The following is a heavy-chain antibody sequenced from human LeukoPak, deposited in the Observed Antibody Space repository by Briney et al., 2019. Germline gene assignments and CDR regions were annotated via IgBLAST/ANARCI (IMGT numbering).Heavy chain of an antibody. D-gene: IGHD5-24*01. Sequence: AGGSLRLSCAASGFTFSSYDMNWVRQAPGKGLEWVSSISSSSSYIYYADSVRGRFTISRDNAKNSLYLQMKSLRAEDTAVYYCARGDGYNFFDYWGQGTLVTVSS. CDR1: GFTFSSYD. CDR2: ISSSSSYI. J-gene: IGHJ4*02. CDR3: ARGDGYNFFDY. V-gene: IGHV3-21*04.